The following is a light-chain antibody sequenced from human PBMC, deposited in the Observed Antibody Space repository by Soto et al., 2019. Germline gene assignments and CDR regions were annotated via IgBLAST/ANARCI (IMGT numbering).Light chain of an antibody. V-gene: IGKV3D-15*01. CDR3: QHYNNWPPYT. Sequence: EIVMTQSPDTLSVSPGERATLSCRASQRISSNLAWYQQKPGQAPRLLIYGASTRATGVPARFRGSGSETDFTLTISSLQSEDCAVYYCQHYNNWPPYTFGQGNKVEIK. CDR1: QRISSN. J-gene: IGKJ2*01. CDR2: GAS.